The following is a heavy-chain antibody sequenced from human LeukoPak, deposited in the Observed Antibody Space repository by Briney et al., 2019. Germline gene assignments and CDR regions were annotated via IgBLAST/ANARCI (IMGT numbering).Heavy chain of an antibody. Sequence: GASVKVSCKASGYTFTGYYMHWVRQAPGQGLEWMGWINPNSGGTNYAQKFQGRVTMTRDTSISTAYMELSRLRSDDTAVYYCARDKDPYGSGSYDYYYMDVWGKGTTVTISS. CDR3: ARDKDPYGSGSYDYYYMDV. J-gene: IGHJ6*03. CDR1: GYTFTGYY. V-gene: IGHV1-2*02. CDR2: INPNSGGT. D-gene: IGHD3-10*01.